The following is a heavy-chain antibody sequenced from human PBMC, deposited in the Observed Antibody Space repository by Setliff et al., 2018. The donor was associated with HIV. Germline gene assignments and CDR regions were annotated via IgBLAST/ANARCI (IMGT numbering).Heavy chain of an antibody. Sequence: SETLSLTCAVYGGSFSGYYWGWIRQPPGKGLEWIGEINHSGSTNYNPSLKSRVTVSIDMSKNQFSLNVTSVTAADTALYYCARAYGSGYSMDGAFDIWGQGTMVTVSS. J-gene: IGHJ3*02. CDR1: GGSFSGYY. D-gene: IGHD5-12*01. V-gene: IGHV4-34*01. CDR2: INHSGST. CDR3: ARAYGSGYSMDGAFDI.